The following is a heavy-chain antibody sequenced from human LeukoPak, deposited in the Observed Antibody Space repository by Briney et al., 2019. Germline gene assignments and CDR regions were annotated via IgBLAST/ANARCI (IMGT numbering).Heavy chain of an antibody. Sequence: SQTLSLTCTVSGGSISSGGYYWSWIRQHPGKGLEWIGYIYYSGSTYYNPSLKSRVTISVDTSKNQFSLKLSSVTAADTAVYYCARDGHDFWSGPNWLDPWGQGTLVTVSS. CDR3: ARDGHDFWSGPNWLDP. CDR1: GGSISSGGYY. V-gene: IGHV4-31*03. D-gene: IGHD3-3*01. CDR2: IYYSGST. J-gene: IGHJ5*02.